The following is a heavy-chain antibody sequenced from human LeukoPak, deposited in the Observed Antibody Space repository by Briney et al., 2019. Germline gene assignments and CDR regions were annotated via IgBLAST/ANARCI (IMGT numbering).Heavy chain of an antibody. CDR1: GGTFSSYA. CDR3: ARAHRDCTNGVCSDIDY. Sequence: VASVKVSCKASGGTFSSYAISWVRQAPGQGLEWMGRIIPIFGTANYAQKFQGRVTITTDESTSTAYMELSSLRSEDTAVYYCARAHRDCTNGVCSDIDYWGQGTLSPSPQ. J-gene: IGHJ4*02. D-gene: IGHD2-8*01. CDR2: IIPIFGTA. V-gene: IGHV1-69*05.